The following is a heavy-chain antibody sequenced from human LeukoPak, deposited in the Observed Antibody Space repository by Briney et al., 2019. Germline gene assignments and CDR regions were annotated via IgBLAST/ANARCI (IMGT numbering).Heavy chain of an antibody. CDR1: GGSISSSSYY. J-gene: IGHJ4*02. CDR2: IYYSGST. D-gene: IGHD6-19*01. Sequence: SETLSLTCTVSGGSISSSSYYWGWIRQPPGKGLEWIGSIYYSGSTYYNPSLKSRVTISLDTSKNQFSLKLTSVTAADTAVYYCARRSSGWYRYDYWGQGTLVTVSS. CDR3: ARRSSGWYRYDY. V-gene: IGHV4-39*07.